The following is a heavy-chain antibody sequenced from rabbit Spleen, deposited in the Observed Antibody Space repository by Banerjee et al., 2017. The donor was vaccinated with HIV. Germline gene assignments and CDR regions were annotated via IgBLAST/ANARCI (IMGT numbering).Heavy chain of an antibody. CDR1: GIDLSNSYY. D-gene: IGHD4-2*01. V-gene: IGHV1S40*01. Sequence: QSLEESGGDLVKPGASLTLTCKASGIDLSNSYYMCWVRQAPGKGLEWIGCIYTGSSGSTYYATWAKGRFTISKTSSTTVTLQMTSLTAADTATYFCARQWIYAGAGYDLWGQGTLVTVS. J-gene: IGHJ3*01. CDR3: ARQWIYAGAGYDL. CDR2: IYTGSSGST.